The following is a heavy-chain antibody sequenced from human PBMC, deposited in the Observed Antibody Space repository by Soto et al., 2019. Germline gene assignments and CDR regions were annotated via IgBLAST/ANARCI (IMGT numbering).Heavy chain of an antibody. J-gene: IGHJ5*02. V-gene: IGHV4-34*01. D-gene: IGHD3-16*01. CDR2: INHSGST. CDR1: GGSFSGYY. CDR3: ARGYIAFVGNWFDP. Sequence: QVQLQQWGAGLLKPSETLSLTCAVYGGSFSGYYWSWIRQPPGKGLEWMGEINHSGSTNYNASRNSGVTISVDTSRNQFSLKLSSVTAADTAVYYCARGYIAFVGNWFDPWGQGTLVTVSS.